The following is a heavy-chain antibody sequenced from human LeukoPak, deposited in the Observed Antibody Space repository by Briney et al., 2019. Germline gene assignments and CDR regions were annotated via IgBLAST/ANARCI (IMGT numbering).Heavy chain of an antibody. D-gene: IGHD3-10*01. CDR3: ARSFNQYGSGSYFDQ. CDR1: GFTFSSYN. CDR2: ISSSSSSTI. J-gene: IGHJ4*02. V-gene: IGHV3-48*02. Sequence: SGGSLRLSCAVSGFTFSSYNMNWVRQAPGKGLEWVSYISSSSSSTIDYADSVKGRFTISRDNAKNSLYLQMNSLRDEDTAVYYCARSFNQYGSGSYFDQWGQGTLVTVSS.